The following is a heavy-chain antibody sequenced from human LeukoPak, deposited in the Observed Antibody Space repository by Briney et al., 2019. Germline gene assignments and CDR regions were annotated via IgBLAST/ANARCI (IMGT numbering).Heavy chain of an antibody. CDR3: ARGFPPRMYYDSSGYYSYYFDY. D-gene: IGHD3-22*01. Sequence: GASVKVSCKASGYTFTSYDISWVRQAPGQGLEWVGWISAYNGHTHYPQRLQGKVTITTDTSTSTAFMELRSLRSDDTAVYYCARGFPPRMYYDSSGYYSYYFDYWGQGTLVTVSS. J-gene: IGHJ4*02. CDR2: ISAYNGHT. CDR1: GYTFTSYD. V-gene: IGHV1-18*01.